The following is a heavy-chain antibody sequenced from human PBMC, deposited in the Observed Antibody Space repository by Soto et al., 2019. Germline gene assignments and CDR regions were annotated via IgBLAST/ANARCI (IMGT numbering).Heavy chain of an antibody. Sequence: GGSLRLSCSASGFKSGFSFRKYAMSGVRQAPGKGLEWVSSLSGSGESIYYADSLKGRFTISRDNSKNTLYLQLNSVRAEDTGVYYCARGIGFCIRANCYTLDYWGQGSLVTVSS. CDR3: ARGIGFCIRANCYTLDY. J-gene: IGHJ4*02. CDR1: GFKSGFSFRKYA. CDR2: LSGSGESI. V-gene: IGHV3-23*01. D-gene: IGHD2-2*02.